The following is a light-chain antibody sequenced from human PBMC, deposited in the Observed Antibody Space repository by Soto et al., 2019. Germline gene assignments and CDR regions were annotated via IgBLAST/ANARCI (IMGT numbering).Light chain of an antibody. Sequence: EIVLTQSPGTLSLSPGQRATLSYRASQTVSANYLPRYQQKCGQPPRLLIYGASSRATDIPDRFTDSGSGTDFTLTISRLEPEDFAVYYCHQYDMSPPYTFGQGTKVDIK. J-gene: IGKJ2*01. CDR2: GAS. CDR1: QTVSANY. CDR3: HQYDMSPPYT. V-gene: IGKV3-20*01.